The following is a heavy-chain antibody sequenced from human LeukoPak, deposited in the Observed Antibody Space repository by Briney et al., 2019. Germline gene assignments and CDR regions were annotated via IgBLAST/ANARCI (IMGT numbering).Heavy chain of an antibody. D-gene: IGHD3-9*01. CDR3: ARLKIDGTHFDY. V-gene: IGHV3-53*01. Sequence: GGSLRLSCAASGFTVSNNYMSWVRQTLGKGLEWVSVIYVGGSAYYADSVKGRFTISGDSSKNTLYLQMNSLRAEDTAVYYCARLKIDGTHFDYWGQGTLVTVSS. CDR2: IYVGGSA. CDR1: GFTVSNNY. J-gene: IGHJ4*02.